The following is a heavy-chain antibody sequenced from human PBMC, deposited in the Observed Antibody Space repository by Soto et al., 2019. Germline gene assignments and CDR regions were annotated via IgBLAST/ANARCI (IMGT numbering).Heavy chain of an antibody. J-gene: IGHJ6*02. CDR2: INAANGDT. D-gene: IGHD1-26*01. Sequence: QVQLVQSGAEAKKPGASVQVSCKASGYTFTTYALHWVRQAPGERPEWMGWINAANGDTKYSEKCQGRVTITRDTSATTGYMELRSLTSEDTAVYYCGRSGVGATGEILYNAMDVWGQGTTVTVSS. CDR1: GYTFTTYA. V-gene: IGHV1-3*01. CDR3: GRSGVGATGEILYNAMDV.